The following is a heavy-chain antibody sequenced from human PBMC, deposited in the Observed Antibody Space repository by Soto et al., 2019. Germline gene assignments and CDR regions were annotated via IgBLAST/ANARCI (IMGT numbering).Heavy chain of an antibody. V-gene: IGHV3-23*01. CDR3: ARSDDKDILTGCYN. Sequence: DVQLLEAGGGLIQPGGCLRLSCAASGFTFNNHAMAWVRQAPGKGLEWVSRISHSGYSINYGDSAKGRFTISSANAKNMVFLEMNGLRAEDTAVYYCARSDDKDILTGCYNWGQGALVTVSS. CDR1: GFTFNNHA. D-gene: IGHD3-9*01. J-gene: IGHJ4*02. CDR2: ISHSGYSI.